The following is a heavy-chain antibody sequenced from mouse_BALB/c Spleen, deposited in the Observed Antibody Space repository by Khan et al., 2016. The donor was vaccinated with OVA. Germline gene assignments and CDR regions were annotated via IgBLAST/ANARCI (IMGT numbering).Heavy chain of an antibody. Sequence: QVQLQQSGAELVRPGTSVKVSCKASGYAFTDYLIEWVKQRPGQGLEWIGVFNPGNNIANYNEKITGKAILTADKSSSTAYMQISSLTSDDSAVYVCARGGDGTWAYWGQGTPVTVSA. J-gene: IGHJ3*01. V-gene: IGHV1-54*01. CDR2: FNPGNNIA. CDR3: ARGGDGTWAY. CDR1: GYAFTDYL. D-gene: IGHD2-1*01.